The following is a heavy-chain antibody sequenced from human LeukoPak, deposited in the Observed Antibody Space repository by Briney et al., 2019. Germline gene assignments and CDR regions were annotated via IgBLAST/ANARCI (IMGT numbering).Heavy chain of an antibody. V-gene: IGHV3-21*01. D-gene: IGHD4-11*01. CDR2: ISSSSSYI. CDR3: ARDMRDYMDYYYSSMDV. J-gene: IGHJ6*03. Sequence: PGGPLRLSCAASGFTFSSYSMNWVRQAPGKGMEWVSSISSSSSYIYYADSVKGRFTISRDNAKNSLHLQMNSLRAEDTAVYYCARDMRDYMDYYYSSMDVWGKGTTVTVSS. CDR1: GFTFSSYS.